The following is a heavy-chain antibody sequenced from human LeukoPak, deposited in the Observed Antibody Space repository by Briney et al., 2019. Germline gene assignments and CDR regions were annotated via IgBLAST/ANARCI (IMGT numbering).Heavy chain of an antibody. V-gene: IGHV4-38-2*02. J-gene: IGHJ4*02. CDR3: ARDPSSLGNY. CDR1: GYSISSGYY. CDR2: IYHSGNT. D-gene: IGHD3-10*01. Sequence: SETLSLTCTVSGYSISSGYYWGWIRQPPGKGLEWIGSIYHSGNTYYNPSLKSRVTISVDRSKNQFSLKLSSVTAADTAVYYCARDPSSLGNYWGQGTLVTVSS.